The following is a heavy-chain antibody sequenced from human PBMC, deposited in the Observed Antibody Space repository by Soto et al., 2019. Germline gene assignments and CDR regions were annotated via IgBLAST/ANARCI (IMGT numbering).Heavy chain of an antibody. CDR3: ARVGIAAAGTFILVYFDY. Sequence: VKLSCKAPGYSCTIYYMHWVRQALGQGLEWMGIINPSGGSTSYAQKSQGRVTMTRDTSTSTVYMELISLWSEDTAVYYCARVGIAAAGTFILVYFDYWGQGTQVTDCS. CDR1: GYSCTIYY. J-gene: IGHJ4*02. D-gene: IGHD6-13*01. CDR2: INPSGGST. V-gene: IGHV1-46*01.